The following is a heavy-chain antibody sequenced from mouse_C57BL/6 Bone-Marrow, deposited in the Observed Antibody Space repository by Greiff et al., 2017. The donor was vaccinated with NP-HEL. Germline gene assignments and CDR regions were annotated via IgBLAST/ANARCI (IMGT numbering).Heavy chain of an antibody. J-gene: IGHJ4*01. Sequence: EVQLVESGGGLVQPGGSLKLSCAASGFTFSDYGMAWVRQAPRKGPEWVAFISNLAYSIYYADTVTGRFTISRENAKNTLYLEMSSLRSEDTAMYYCARQRIYYYGSSLYYAMDYWGQGTSVTVSS. V-gene: IGHV5-15*01. CDR1: GFTFSDYG. CDR3: ARQRIYYYGSSLYYAMDY. D-gene: IGHD1-1*01. CDR2: ISNLAYSI.